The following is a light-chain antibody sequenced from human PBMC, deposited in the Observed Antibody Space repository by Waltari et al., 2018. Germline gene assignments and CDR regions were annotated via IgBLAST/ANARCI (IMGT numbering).Light chain of an antibody. J-gene: IGLJ1*01. CDR3: SSYTSSSTL. CDR1: SSDVGGYNL. Sequence: QSALTQPASVSGSPGPSITISCTGTSSDVGGYNLVSWYQQHPGKAPILMIYDVSNRPSGVSNRFSGSKSGNTASLTISGLQAEDEADYYCSSYTSSSTLFGTGTKVTVL. V-gene: IGLV2-14*03. CDR2: DVS.